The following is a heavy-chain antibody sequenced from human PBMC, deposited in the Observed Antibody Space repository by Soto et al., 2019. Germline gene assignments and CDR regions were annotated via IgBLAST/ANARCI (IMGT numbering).Heavy chain of an antibody. J-gene: IGHJ4*02. D-gene: IGHD5-12*01. V-gene: IGHV3-74*01. Sequence: EVQLVASGGGLVQFGGSLRLSCAASGFTFSSYWMHWVRQVPGKGLVWFSRIKGDGTNTDYADSVKGRFNISRDNVKNTLYLHMNSLTAEYTAVYYCASGLSGYYGFDYWGQGTLVTVSS. CDR1: GFTFSSYW. CDR2: IKGDGTNT. CDR3: ASGLSGYYGFDY.